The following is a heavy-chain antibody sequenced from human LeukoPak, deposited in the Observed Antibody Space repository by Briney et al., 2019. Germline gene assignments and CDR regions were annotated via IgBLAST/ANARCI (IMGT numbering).Heavy chain of an antibody. D-gene: IGHD3-9*01. CDR2: INSVGSST. J-gene: IGHJ4*02. Sequence: GGSLRLSCAASGFTLDDYGMSWVRQAPGKGLVWVSRINSVGSSTTYADSVKGRFTISRDNAKNTLYLQMNSLGAEDTAVYYCARDFDRYYFDSWGQGTLVTVSS. CDR1: GFTLDDYG. CDR3: ARDFDRYYFDS. V-gene: IGHV3-74*01.